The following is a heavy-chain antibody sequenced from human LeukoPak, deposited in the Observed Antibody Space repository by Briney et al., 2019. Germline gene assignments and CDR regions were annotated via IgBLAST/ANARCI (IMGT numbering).Heavy chain of an antibody. CDR2: ISYDGSNK. CDR3: AKDKELTKSSSWYYYDS. Sequence: GGSLRLSCAASGFTFSSYAMHWVRQAPGKGLEWVAVISYDGSNKYYADSVKGRFTISRDNSKSTLYLQMNSLRAEDTAIYYCAKDKELTKSSSWYYYDSWGQGTLVTVSS. J-gene: IGHJ4*02. D-gene: IGHD6-13*01. V-gene: IGHV3-30*04. CDR1: GFTFSSYA.